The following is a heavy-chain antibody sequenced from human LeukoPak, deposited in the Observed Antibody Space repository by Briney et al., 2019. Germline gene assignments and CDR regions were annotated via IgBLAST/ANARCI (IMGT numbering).Heavy chain of an antibody. V-gene: IGHV5-51*01. CDR1: GYSFTSYW. D-gene: IGHD6-19*01. Sequence: GESLKISCKGSGYSFTSYWIGWVRQMPGKGLEWMGIIYPGDSDTRYSPSFQGQVTISADKSISTAYLQWSSLKASDTAMYYCARHSPGPIAVAGIDYWGQRTLVTVSS. CDR3: ARHSPGPIAVAGIDY. CDR2: IYPGDSDT. J-gene: IGHJ4*02.